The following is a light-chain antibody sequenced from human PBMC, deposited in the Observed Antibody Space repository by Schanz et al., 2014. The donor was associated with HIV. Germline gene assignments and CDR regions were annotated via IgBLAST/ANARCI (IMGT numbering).Light chain of an antibody. CDR2: DVS. CDR1: SSDVGGYNY. J-gene: IGLJ2*01. CDR3: QSYDYSLDGSGV. Sequence: QSVLTQPRSVSGSPGQSVTISCTGTSSDVGGYNYVSWYQQHPGKAPKLMIYDVSKRPSGVPDRFSGSKSGNTASLTISGLQAEDEADYYCQSYDYSLDGSGVFGGGTKLTVL. V-gene: IGLV2-11*01.